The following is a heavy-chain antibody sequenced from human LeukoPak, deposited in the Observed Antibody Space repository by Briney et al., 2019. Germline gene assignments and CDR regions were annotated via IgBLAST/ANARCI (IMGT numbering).Heavy chain of an antibody. V-gene: IGHV1-46*01. D-gene: IGHD5-24*01. CDR3: ARAGRDGYKRD. Sequence: ASVKVSCKASGYTFTSYYIHWVRQAPGQGLEWMGIINPSAGSTSYAQKFQGRVTMTRDTSTSTVYMELSSPRSEDTAVYYCARAGRDGYKRDWGQGTLVTVSS. CDR2: INPSAGST. J-gene: IGHJ4*02. CDR1: GYTFTSYY.